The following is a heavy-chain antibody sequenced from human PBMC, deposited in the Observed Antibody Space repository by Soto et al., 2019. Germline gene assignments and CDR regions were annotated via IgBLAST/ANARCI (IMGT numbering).Heavy chain of an antibody. D-gene: IGHD6-19*01. J-gene: IGHJ6*02. CDR3: ARASIAVAGRRWSGMDV. Sequence: GESLKISXKGSGYSFTSYWISWVRQMPGKGLEWMGRIDPSDSYTNYSPSFQGHVTISADKSISTAYLQWSSLKASDTAMYYCARASIAVAGRRWSGMDVWGQGTTVTVSS. V-gene: IGHV5-10-1*01. CDR1: GYSFTSYW. CDR2: IDPSDSYT.